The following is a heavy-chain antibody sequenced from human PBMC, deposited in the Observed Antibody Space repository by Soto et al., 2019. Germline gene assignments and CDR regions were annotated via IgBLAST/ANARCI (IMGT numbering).Heavy chain of an antibody. Sequence: QVPLVQSGAEVKKPGASVKVSCKASGYTFTSYGISWGRQAPGQGLEWMGWISAYNGNTNYAQKLQGRVTMTTDTSTSTAYMERRSLISDDTAVYYCAREGFHYYYGMDVWGQGTTVTVSS. J-gene: IGHJ6*02. CDR2: ISAYNGNT. V-gene: IGHV1-18*01. CDR1: GYTFTSYG. CDR3: AREGFHYYYGMDV.